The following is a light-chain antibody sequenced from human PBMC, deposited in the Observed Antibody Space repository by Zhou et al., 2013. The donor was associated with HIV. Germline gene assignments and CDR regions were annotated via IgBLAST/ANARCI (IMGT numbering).Light chain of an antibody. V-gene: IGKV3-15*01. CDR2: GTS. CDR1: QSFATN. CDR3: QQYNNWPPHLT. J-gene: IGKJ1*01. Sequence: EVVMTQSPSTLSLSPGERVTLSCRASQSFATNYLAWYQQKPGQAPRLLIHGTSIRATGIPASFSGSGSGTEFTLTISGLQPEDFAIYYCQQYNNWPPHLTFGQGTKVEV.